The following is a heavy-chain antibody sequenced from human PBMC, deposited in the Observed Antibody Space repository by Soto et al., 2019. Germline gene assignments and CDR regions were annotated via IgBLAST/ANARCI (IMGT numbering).Heavy chain of an antibody. Sequence: EVQLLESGGGLVQPGGSLRLSCTASGFTFTNYAMNWVRQAPGKGLEWVSAISGSGGSTYYADSVKGRSTISRDYSKNTLFLQLRSLRAEDTALYYCAKVGTYSSSWYGYWGQGTLVTVSS. D-gene: IGHD6-13*01. CDR2: ISGSGGST. CDR1: GFTFTNYA. V-gene: IGHV3-23*01. J-gene: IGHJ4*02. CDR3: AKVGTYSSSWYGY.